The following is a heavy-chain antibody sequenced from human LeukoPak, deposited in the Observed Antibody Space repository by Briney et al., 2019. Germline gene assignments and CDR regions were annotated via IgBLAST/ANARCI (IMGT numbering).Heavy chain of an antibody. V-gene: IGHV3-48*01. CDR1: GFTFRSYI. CDR3: SRNPTASFGFDP. J-gene: IGHJ5*02. Sequence: GGSLRLSCAASGFTFRSYILNWVGQAPGRGLEWVSYVSSSSSTIYYSDSLKGRCTISRDNAQNSLYLQMNSLRADDTAVCFFSRNPTASFGFDPRGQGTLVTVSS. CDR2: VSSSSSTI. D-gene: IGHD1-14*01.